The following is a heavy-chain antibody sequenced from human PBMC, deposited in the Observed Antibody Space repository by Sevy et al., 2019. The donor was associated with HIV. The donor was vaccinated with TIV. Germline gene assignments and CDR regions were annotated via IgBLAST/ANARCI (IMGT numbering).Heavy chain of an antibody. V-gene: IGHV4-38-2*01. D-gene: IGHD6-13*01. CDR3: ARAYSSSLAASMDV. Sequence: SETLSLTCAVSGYSISSGYYWGWIRQPPGKGLEWIGSIYHSGSTYYNPSLKSRVTISVDTSKNQFSLKLSSVTAADTAVYYCARAYSSSLAASMDVWGKGTTVTVSS. J-gene: IGHJ6*04. CDR1: GYSISSGYY. CDR2: IYHSGST.